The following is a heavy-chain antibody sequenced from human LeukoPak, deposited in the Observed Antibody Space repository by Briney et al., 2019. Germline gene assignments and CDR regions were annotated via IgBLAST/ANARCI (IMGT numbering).Heavy chain of an antibody. J-gene: IGHJ2*01. CDR1: GFTFSTYG. V-gene: IGHV3-30*02. CDR2: IRNDGTNK. CDR3: AGSDTIGYSPREWDYWYFDL. D-gene: IGHD3-22*01. Sequence: GGSLRLSCAASGFTFSTYGMHWVRQAPGKGLEWVAFIRNDGTNKYYADSVKGRFTISRDNSKNTLYLQIYSLRAEDTAVYYCAGSDTIGYSPREWDYWYFDLWGRGTLVTVSS.